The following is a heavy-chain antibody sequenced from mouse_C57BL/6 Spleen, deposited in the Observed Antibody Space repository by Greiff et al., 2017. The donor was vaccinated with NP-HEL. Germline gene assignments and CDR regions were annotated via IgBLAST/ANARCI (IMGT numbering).Heavy chain of an antibody. J-gene: IGHJ2*01. CDR1: GYTFTSYW. CDR2: IDPSDSYT. D-gene: IGHD2-5*01. V-gene: IGHV1-69*01. Sequence: QVQLQQPGAELVMPGASVKLSCKASGYTFTSYWMHWVKQRPGQGLEWIGEIDPSDSYTNYNQKFKGKSTLTVDKSSSTAYMQLSSLTSEDSAVYYCARDYYSRGYYFDYWGQGTTLTVSS. CDR3: ARDYYSRGYYFDY.